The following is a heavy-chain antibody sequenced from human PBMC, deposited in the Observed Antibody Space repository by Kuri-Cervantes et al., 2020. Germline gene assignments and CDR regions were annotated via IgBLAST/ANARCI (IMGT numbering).Heavy chain of an antibody. CDR1: GYTLTELS. CDR2: FDPEDGET. V-gene: IGHV1-24*01. D-gene: IGHD1-20*01. CDR3: ASRVTGTTMDYYYYGMDV. J-gene: IGHJ6*02. Sequence: ASVKVSCKVSGYTLTELSMHWVRQAPGKGLEWMGGFDPEDGETIYAQKFQGRVTMTRDTSTSTVYMELSSLRSEDTAVYYCASRVTGTTMDYYYYGMDVWGQGTTVTVSS.